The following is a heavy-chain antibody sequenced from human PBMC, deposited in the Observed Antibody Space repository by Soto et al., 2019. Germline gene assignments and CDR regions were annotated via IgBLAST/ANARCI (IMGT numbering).Heavy chain of an antibody. CDR1: GGSINNKY. J-gene: IGHJ4*02. CDR2: VHYSGST. D-gene: IGHD2-2*01. Sequence: SETLSLTCAVSGGSINNKYWSWIRQPPGKGLEWIGYVHYSGSTSNNPSLKSRATISVDTSKNQLSLELSSVTAADTAVYYCGRHYCNSDKCYYFDYWGQGTLVTVLL. CDR3: GRHYCNSDKCYYFDY. V-gene: IGHV4-59*08.